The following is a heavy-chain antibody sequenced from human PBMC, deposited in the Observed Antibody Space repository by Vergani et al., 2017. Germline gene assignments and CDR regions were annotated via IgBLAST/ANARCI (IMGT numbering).Heavy chain of an antibody. CDR2: IIPILGTA. CDR1: GGTFSSYA. D-gene: IGHD3-3*01. Sequence: QVQLVQSGAEVKKPGSSVKVSCKASGGTFSSYAISWVRQAPGQGLEWMGRIIPILGTANYAQKFQGRVTITADESTSTADMELSSLRSEDTAVYYCARDYDFWSGYYTYFDYWGQGTLVTVSS. V-gene: IGHV1-69*11. CDR3: ARDYDFWSGYYTYFDY. J-gene: IGHJ4*02.